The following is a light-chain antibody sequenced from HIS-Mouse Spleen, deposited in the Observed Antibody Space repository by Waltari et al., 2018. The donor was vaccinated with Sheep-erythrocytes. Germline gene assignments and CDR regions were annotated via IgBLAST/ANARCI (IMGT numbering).Light chain of an antibody. Sequence: QSALTQPRSVSGSPGQSVTISCTGTSSDVGCYYFVPWYQQHPGKAPKLMIYDVSKRPSGVPDRFSGSKSGNTASLTISGLQAEDEADYYCCSYAGSYNHVFATGTKVTVL. CDR2: DVS. CDR1: SSDVGCYYF. CDR3: CSYAGSYNHV. V-gene: IGLV2-11*01. J-gene: IGLJ1*01.